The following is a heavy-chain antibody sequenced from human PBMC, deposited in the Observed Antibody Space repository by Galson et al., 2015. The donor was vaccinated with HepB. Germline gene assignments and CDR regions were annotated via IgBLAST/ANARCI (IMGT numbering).Heavy chain of an antibody. CDR2: IYYSGST. CDR1: GGSISSYY. J-gene: IGHJ4*02. CDR3: ARGYDFWSGYHFDY. Sequence: SETLSLTCTVSGGSISSYYWSWIRQPPGKGLEWIGYIYYSGSTNYNPSLKSRVTISVDTSKNQFSLKLSSVTAADTAVYYCARGYDFWSGYHFDYWGQGTLVTVSS. D-gene: IGHD3-3*01. V-gene: IGHV4-59*01.